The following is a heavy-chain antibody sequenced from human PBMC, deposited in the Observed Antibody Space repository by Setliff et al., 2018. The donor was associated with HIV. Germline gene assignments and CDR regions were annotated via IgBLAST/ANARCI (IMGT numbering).Heavy chain of an antibody. CDR3: AIGSSNWPHRPNNYYFVY. J-gene: IGHJ4*02. V-gene: IGHV1-3*01. D-gene: IGHD6-13*01. CDR1: GDTFTTYA. Sequence: ASVKVSCKASGDTFTTYALHWVRQAPGQRLEWMGWINAGNGDTKSSQKFQGKVTITRDTSASTAYMELSSLRSEDTGVYYCAIGSSNWPHRPNNYYFVYWGQGTPVTVSS. CDR2: INAGNGDT.